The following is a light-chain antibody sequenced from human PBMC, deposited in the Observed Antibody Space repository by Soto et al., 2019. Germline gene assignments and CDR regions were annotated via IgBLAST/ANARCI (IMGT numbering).Light chain of an antibody. V-gene: IGLV1-40*01. CDR2: GNN. Sequence: QSVLTQPPSVSGAPGQRVTISCTGSSSNIGAGFDVHWYHQIAGTAPKLLIYGNNNRPSGVPDRFSGSKSGTSASLAIAGLQAEDEADYYCQSYDSSLSIWVFGGGTKLTVL. J-gene: IGLJ3*02. CDR1: SSNIGAGFD. CDR3: QSYDSSLSIWV.